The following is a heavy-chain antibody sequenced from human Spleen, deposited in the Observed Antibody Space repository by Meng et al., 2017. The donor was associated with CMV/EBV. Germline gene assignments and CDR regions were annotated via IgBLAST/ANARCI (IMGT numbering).Heavy chain of an antibody. D-gene: IGHD1-1*01. CDR3: ARGLGVRDYYYYAMDV. CDR1: GFTVSSNY. Sequence: GSLRLSCAVAGFTVSSNYMSWVRQAPGKGLEWVSVIHSGGNTYYVDSVKGRFTISRDNSKNTLYLQMNSLRAEDTAVYYCARGLGVRDYYYYAMDVWGQGTTVTVSS. J-gene: IGHJ6*02. CDR2: IHSGGNT. V-gene: IGHV3-53*01.